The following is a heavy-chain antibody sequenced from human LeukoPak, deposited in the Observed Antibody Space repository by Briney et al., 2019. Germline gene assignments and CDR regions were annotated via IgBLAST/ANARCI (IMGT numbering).Heavy chain of an antibody. V-gene: IGHV4-34*01. Sequence: SETLSLTCALYGGSLSVYYWSGIRHPPGGGGEWIGEIKHSGSTNYNPSLKSRVTISVDTSKNQFSLRLTSVTTADTAVYYCARQRLGWFDPWGQGILVTVSS. J-gene: IGHJ5*02. CDR1: GGSLSVYY. D-gene: IGHD5-12*01. CDR3: ARQRLGWFDP. CDR2: IKHSGST.